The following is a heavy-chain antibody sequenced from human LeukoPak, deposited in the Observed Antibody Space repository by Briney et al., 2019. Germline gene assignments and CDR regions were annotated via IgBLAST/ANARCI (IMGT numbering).Heavy chain of an antibody. V-gene: IGHV3-23*01. J-gene: IGHJ4*02. CDR1: GFTFSSYA. Sequence: GGSLRLSCAASGFTFSSYAMTWVRQAPGKGLEWVSGISGSGSGTYYADSVKGRFTIPRDNSKTTLYLQMNSLRAEDTALYYCVKYTGNSILVRFDYWGQGTLVTVSS. D-gene: IGHD4-23*01. CDR3: VKYTGNSILVRFDY. CDR2: ISGSGSGT.